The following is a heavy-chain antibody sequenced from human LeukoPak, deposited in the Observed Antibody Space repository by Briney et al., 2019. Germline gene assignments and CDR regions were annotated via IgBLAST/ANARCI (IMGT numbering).Heavy chain of an antibody. Sequence: GPPVKVSCKASGGTFSSYAISWVRQAPGQGLEWMGGIIPIFGTANYAQKFQGRVTITADKSTSTAYMELSSLRSEDTAVYYCAREGFGELGMDVWGKGTTVTVSS. D-gene: IGHD3-10*01. J-gene: IGHJ6*04. CDR3: AREGFGELGMDV. CDR2: IIPIFGTA. CDR1: GGTFSSYA. V-gene: IGHV1-69*06.